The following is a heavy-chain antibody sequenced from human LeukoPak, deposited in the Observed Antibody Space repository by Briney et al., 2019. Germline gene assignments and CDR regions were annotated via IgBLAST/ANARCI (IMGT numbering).Heavy chain of an antibody. D-gene: IGHD3-10*01. CDR1: GFTFGIHY. J-gene: IGHJ4*02. V-gene: IGHV3/OR16-9*01. Sequence: PGGSLRLSCATSGFTFGIHYMSWVRQAPGRGPERISYISGNGGDIAYADSVKGRFTISRDNAKNLLLLQMNSLRVEDTAVYHCVRHSGRAGGQWGQGTLIAVSS. CDR2: ISGNGGDI. CDR3: VRHSGRAGGQ.